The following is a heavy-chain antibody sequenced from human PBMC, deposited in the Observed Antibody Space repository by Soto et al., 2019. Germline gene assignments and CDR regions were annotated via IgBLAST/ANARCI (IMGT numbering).Heavy chain of an antibody. CDR3: ARWVGASNWFDP. Sequence: QVQLVQSGAEVKEPGASVKVSCKTSGYTFTGYHIHWVRQAPGQGLEWMGWINTNTGDTNYAQKFQGWVTMTRDTSINTASVQLSRLTCDDTAVYYCARWVGASNWFDPWGQGTLVTVSS. CDR1: GYTFTGYH. CDR2: INTNTGDT. D-gene: IGHD1-26*01. V-gene: IGHV1-2*04. J-gene: IGHJ5*02.